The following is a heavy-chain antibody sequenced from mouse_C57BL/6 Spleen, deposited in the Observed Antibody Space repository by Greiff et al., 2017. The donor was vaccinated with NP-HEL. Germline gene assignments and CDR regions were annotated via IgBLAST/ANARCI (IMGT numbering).Heavy chain of an antibody. D-gene: IGHD1-1*01. V-gene: IGHV2-6-1*01. CDR1: GFSLTSYG. Sequence: QVQLKESGPGLVAPSQSLSITCTVSGFSLTSYGVHWVRQPPGKGLEWLVVIWSDGSTTYNSALKSRLSISKDNSKSQVFLKMNRLQTDDTAMYYCARHDYGSSYDYYAMDYWGQGTSVTVSS. CDR3: ARHDYGSSYDYYAMDY. CDR2: IWSDGST. J-gene: IGHJ4*01.